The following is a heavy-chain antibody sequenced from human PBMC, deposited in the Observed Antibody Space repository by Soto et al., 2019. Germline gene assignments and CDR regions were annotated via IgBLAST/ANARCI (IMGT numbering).Heavy chain of an antibody. CDR3: TRDGGLDAGYYYYYYMDV. D-gene: IGHD3-16*01. J-gene: IGHJ6*03. CDR1: GFTFGDYA. V-gene: IGHV3-49*03. Sequence: GGSLRLSCTASGFTFGDYAMSWFRQAPGKGLEWVGFIRSKAYGGTTEYAASVKGRFTISRDDSKSIAYLQMNSLKTEDTAVYYCTRDGGLDAGYYYYYYMDVWGKGTTVTVSS. CDR2: IRSKAYGGTT.